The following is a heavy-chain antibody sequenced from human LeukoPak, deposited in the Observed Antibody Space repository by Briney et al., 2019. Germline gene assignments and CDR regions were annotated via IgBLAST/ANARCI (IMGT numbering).Heavy chain of an antibody. V-gene: IGHV3-23*01. CDR2: ISGSGGRT. D-gene: IGHD1-14*01. Sequence: GGSLRLSCAASRFTFSSYAMSWVRQAPGKGLEWVAAISGSGGRTYYADSVKGRFTISRDNSRNTLYLQMNSLRAEDTAVYYCARVTRNDAFDIWGQGTMVTVSS. CDR1: RFTFSSYA. CDR3: ARVTRNDAFDI. J-gene: IGHJ3*02.